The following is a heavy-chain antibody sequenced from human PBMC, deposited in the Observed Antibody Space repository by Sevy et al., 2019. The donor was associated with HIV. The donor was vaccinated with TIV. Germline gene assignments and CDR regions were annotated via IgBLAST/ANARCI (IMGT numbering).Heavy chain of an antibody. V-gene: IGHV3-7*01. CDR3: ARSSYYYDNGYYYPFAI. J-gene: IGHJ4*02. Sequence: GGSLRLSCVASGFSLSNYWMTWVRQAPGKGLEWVANINQDGHEKYYVDSVKGRFTITRDGATLILQMTSLRAEDTAVYYCARSSYYYDNGYYYPFAIWGRGTLVTVSS. CDR1: GFSLSNYW. D-gene: IGHD3-22*01. CDR2: INQDGHEK.